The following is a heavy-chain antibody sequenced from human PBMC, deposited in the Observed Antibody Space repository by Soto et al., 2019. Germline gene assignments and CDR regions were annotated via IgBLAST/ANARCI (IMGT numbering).Heavy chain of an antibody. V-gene: IGHV4-34*01. CDR1: GGSFSGYY. J-gene: IGHJ6*02. CDR2: INHSGST. CDR3: ARGGPITIFGVVIIPWGYYYGMDV. D-gene: IGHD3-3*01. Sequence: PSETLSLTCAVYGGSFSGYYWSWIRQPPGKGLEWIGEINHSGSTNYNPSLKSRVTISVDTSKNQFSLKLSSVTAADTAVYYRARGGPITIFGVVIIPWGYYYGMDVWGQGTTVTVSS.